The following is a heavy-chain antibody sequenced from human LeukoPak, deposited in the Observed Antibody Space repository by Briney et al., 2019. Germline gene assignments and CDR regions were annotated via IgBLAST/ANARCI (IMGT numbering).Heavy chain of an antibody. CDR3: ARETRDLYYYYYMDV. D-gene: IGHD3-10*01. J-gene: IGHJ6*03. CDR2: IYSGGST. V-gene: IGHV3-53*01. CDR1: GFTVSSNY. Sequence: GGSLRLSCAASGFTVSSNYMSWVRQAPGKGLEWVSVIYSGGSTYYADSVKGRFTISRDNSKNTLYLQMNSLRAEDTAVYYCARETRDLYYYYYMDVWGKGTTVTVSS.